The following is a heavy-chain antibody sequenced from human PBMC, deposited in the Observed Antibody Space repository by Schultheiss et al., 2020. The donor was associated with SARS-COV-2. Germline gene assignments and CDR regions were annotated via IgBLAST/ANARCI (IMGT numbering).Heavy chain of an antibody. V-gene: IGHV3-53*01. CDR1: GFTVSSNY. J-gene: IGHJ4*02. D-gene: IGHD6-6*01. CDR2: ISGSGDST. CDR3: ARDARYGSSSVFEDY. Sequence: GESLKISCAASGFTVSSNYMSWVRQAPGKGLAWVSVISGSGDSTYYADSVKGRFTISRDNSKNTLYLQMNSLRAEDTAVYYCARDARYGSSSVFEDYWGQGTLVTVSS.